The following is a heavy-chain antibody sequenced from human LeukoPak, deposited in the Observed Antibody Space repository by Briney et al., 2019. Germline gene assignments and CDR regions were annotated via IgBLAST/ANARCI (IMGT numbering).Heavy chain of an antibody. J-gene: IGHJ4*02. D-gene: IGHD1-1*01. Sequence: ASVKLSCKASGYIFTNYYIHWVRQAPGQGLEWVGIIDPRDGSANSAQQIQGRITVTRDTSTGTVYMDLSSLRSGDTAIYYCARGGTILYDYWGQGTQVTVSS. CDR1: GYIFTNYY. CDR2: IDPRDGSA. V-gene: IGHV1-46*01. CDR3: ARGGTILYDY.